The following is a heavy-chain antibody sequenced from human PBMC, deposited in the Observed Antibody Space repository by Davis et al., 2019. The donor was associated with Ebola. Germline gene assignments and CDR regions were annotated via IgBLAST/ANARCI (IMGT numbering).Heavy chain of an antibody. CDR2: INHSGSS. Sequence: SETLSLTCAVYGGAFSGYYWSWIRQPPGKGLEWIGEINHSGSSKYNPSLKSRVTISVDTSKNQFSLRLNSVTAADTAVYYCARQGWSGYSLRHWLDPWGRGTLVTVSS. D-gene: IGHD3-3*01. CDR1: GGAFSGYY. CDR3: ARQGWSGYSLRHWLDP. J-gene: IGHJ5*02. V-gene: IGHV4-34*01.